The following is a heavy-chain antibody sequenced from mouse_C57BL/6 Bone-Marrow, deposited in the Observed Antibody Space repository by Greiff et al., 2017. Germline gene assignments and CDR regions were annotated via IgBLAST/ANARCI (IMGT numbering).Heavy chain of an antibody. D-gene: IGHD1-1*01. CDR2: IDPSDSYT. J-gene: IGHJ3*01. V-gene: IGHV1-69*01. CDR3: ASDYGSSFAY. CDR1: GYTFTSYW. Sequence: QVQLQQPGAELVMPGASVKLSCKASGYTFTSYWMHWVKQRPGQGLEWIGEIDPSDSYTNYNQKFKGKSTLTVDKSSSTAYMQLSSLTSEDSAVYYCASDYGSSFAYWGQVTLVTVSA.